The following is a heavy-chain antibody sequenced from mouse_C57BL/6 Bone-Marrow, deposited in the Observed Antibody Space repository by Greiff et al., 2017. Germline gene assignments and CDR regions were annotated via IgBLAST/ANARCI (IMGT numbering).Heavy chain of an antibody. CDR3: ARGARDYDGGAWFAY. Sequence: QVQLQQSGPGLVQPSQSLSITCTVSGFSLTSYGVHWVRQSPGKGLEWLGVIWSGGSTDYNAAFISRLSISKDNSKSQVFFKMNSLQADDTAIYYCARGARDYDGGAWFAYWGQGTLVTVSA. J-gene: IGHJ3*01. CDR1: GFSLTSYG. D-gene: IGHD2-4*01. CDR2: IWSGGST. V-gene: IGHV2-2*01.